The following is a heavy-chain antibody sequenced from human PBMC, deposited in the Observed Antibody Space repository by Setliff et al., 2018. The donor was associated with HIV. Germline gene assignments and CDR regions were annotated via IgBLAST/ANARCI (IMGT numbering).Heavy chain of an antibody. D-gene: IGHD4-17*01. CDR2: IYTSGTT. Sequence: SETLSLTCTVSGGSISRYYWSWIRQPAGKRLEWIGRIYTSGTTNYNASLKSRVTMSVDMSKNQFSLKVNSVTAADTAVYYCARDFPLDYGDYYFDYWGRGTLVTVSS. J-gene: IGHJ4*02. V-gene: IGHV4-4*07. CDR1: GGSISRYY. CDR3: ARDFPLDYGDYYFDY.